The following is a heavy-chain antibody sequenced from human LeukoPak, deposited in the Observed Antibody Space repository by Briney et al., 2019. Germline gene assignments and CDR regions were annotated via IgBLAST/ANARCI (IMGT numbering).Heavy chain of an antibody. CDR1: GGTFSSYA. D-gene: IGHD6-19*01. CDR3: ARPSSGWSNAFDI. Sequence: SVKVSCKASGGTFSSYAISWVRQAPGQGLEWMGRIIPIFGTANYAQKFQGRVTITTDESTSTAYMELSSLRSEDTAVYYCARPSSGWSNAFDIWGQGTLVTVSS. CDR2: IIPIFGTA. V-gene: IGHV1-69*05. J-gene: IGHJ3*02.